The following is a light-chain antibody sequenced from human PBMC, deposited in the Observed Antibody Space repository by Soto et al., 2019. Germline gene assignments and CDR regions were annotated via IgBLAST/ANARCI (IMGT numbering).Light chain of an antibody. CDR2: GAS. Sequence: EIVLTQSPGTLSLSPGATATLSCRASQTVSSNYLAWFQQKSGQAPRLLIYGASRRATGIPDRFTGSGSGTDFTLTINRVEPEDFAVYFCQQYAGSPRTFGQGTKVDIK. CDR3: QQYAGSPRT. CDR1: QTVSSNY. V-gene: IGKV3-20*01. J-gene: IGKJ1*01.